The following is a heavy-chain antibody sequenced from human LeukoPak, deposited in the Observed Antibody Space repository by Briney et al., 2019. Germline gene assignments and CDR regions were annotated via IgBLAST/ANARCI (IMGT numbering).Heavy chain of an antibody. CDR3: ARDPSYSSSSRWFDP. Sequence: PGGSLRLSCAASGFTFSDYYMNWIRQAPGKGLEWLSYISGSGTTIYYADSVKGRFTISRDNAKNLLYLQMNSLRAEDTAVYYCARDPSYSSSSRWFDPWGQGTLVTVSS. CDR1: GFTFSDYY. V-gene: IGHV3-11*04. CDR2: ISGSGTTI. D-gene: IGHD6-13*01. J-gene: IGHJ5*02.